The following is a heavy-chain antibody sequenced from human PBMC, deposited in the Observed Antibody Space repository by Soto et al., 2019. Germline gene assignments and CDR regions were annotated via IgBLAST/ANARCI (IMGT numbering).Heavy chain of an antibody. J-gene: IGHJ4*01. CDR2: ISYSGST. Sequence: QVQLQESGPGLVQPSQTLSLTCTVSGGSISSGGYYWSWIRQHPGTGLEWIGHISYSGSTYDNPSLKRRVTLSVDTSRNQCSLIVNSVTAADTAVYYCARGVLHWGQGTLVTVSS. CDR1: GGSISSGGYY. V-gene: IGHV4-31*03. CDR3: ARGVLH.